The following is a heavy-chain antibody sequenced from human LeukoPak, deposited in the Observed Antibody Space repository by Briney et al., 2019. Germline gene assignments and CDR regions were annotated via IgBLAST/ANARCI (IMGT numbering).Heavy chain of an antibody. V-gene: IGHV1-69*05. CDR1: GGTFSSYA. CDR2: IIPIFGGP. J-gene: IGHJ6*03. D-gene: IGHD4-23*01. Sequence: SVKVSCKTSGGTFSSYAISWVRQAPGQGLEWMGRIIPIFGGPNYAQKFQGRVTITMDESTTTAYMELSSLRSEDTAVYYCARDDRLWGGNPYMDVWGKGTTVTVSS. CDR3: ARDDRLWGGNPYMDV.